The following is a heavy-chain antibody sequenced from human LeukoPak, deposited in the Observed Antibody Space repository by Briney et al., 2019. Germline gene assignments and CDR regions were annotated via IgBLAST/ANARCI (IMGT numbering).Heavy chain of an antibody. CDR3: ARDAKSFTIFGEVPNETTFYYYYYMDV. CDR2: IKQDGSQK. V-gene: IGHV3-7*01. Sequence: PGGSLRLSCAASGFTFSTYWMSWVRQAPGKGLEWVANIKQDGSQKYYVDSVRGRFTISRDNAKNSLYLQMNSLRAEDTAVYYCARDAKSFTIFGEVPNETTFYYYYYMDVWGKGTSVTVSS. CDR1: GFTFSTYW. J-gene: IGHJ6*03. D-gene: IGHD3-3*01.